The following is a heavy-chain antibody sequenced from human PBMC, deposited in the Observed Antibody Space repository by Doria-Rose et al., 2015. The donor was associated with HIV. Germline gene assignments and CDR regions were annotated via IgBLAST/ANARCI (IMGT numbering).Heavy chain of an antibody. V-gene: IGHV4-31*02. CDR3: ARMGSYRELDY. CDR2: TYYTGTS. Sequence: SGASASSRGYYWNLIRQVPGKGLESLGYTYYTGTSDYSPSLKSRLNMAVDTSKNQFSLKLSFVTVADTAVYYCARMGSYRELDYWGQGALVIVSA. J-gene: IGHJ4*02. D-gene: IGHD3-3*01. CDR1: GASASSRGYY.